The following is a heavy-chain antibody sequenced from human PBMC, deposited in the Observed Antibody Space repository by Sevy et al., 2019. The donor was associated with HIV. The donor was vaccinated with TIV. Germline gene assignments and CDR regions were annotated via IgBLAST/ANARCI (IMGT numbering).Heavy chain of an antibody. J-gene: IGHJ3*02. D-gene: IGHD2-2*01. V-gene: IGHV4-34*01. CDR1: GGSFSDYS. CDR3: ARLYAAYDI. CDR2: VNHRGST. Sequence: SETLSLTCAIYGGSFSDYSWNWIRQSPGKGLEWIGEVNHRGSTNYNPSLKSRVTLSADTSKNQFSLKLTSMTPADTAVYFCARLYAAYDIWGQGTLVTVSS.